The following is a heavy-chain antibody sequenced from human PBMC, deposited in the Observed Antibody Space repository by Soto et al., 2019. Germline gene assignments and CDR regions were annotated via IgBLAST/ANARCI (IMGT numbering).Heavy chain of an antibody. V-gene: IGHV3-21*01. CDR2: ISSSSSYI. CDR3: ARPGHYYYYYMDV. J-gene: IGHJ6*03. Sequence: EVQLVESGGGLVKPGGSLRLSCAASGFTFSSYSMNWVRQAPGKGLEWVSSISSSSSYIYYADSVKGRFTISRDNATNSLYLQMNSLRAEETAVYYCARPGHYYYYYMDVWGKGTTVTVSS. CDR1: GFTFSSYS.